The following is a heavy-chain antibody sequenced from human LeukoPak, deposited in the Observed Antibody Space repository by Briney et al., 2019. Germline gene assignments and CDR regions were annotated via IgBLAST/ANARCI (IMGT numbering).Heavy chain of an antibody. CDR2: IYYSGST. CDR1: GGSISSYY. CDR3: AREYSRSWYGYFYYYMDV. J-gene: IGHJ6*03. D-gene: IGHD6-13*01. Sequence: SETLSLTCTVSGGSISSYYWSWIRQPPGKGLEWIGYIYYSGSTNYNPSLKSRVTISVDTSKNQFSLKLSSVTAADTAVYYCAREYSRSWYGYFYYYMDVWGKGTTVTVSS. V-gene: IGHV4-59*12.